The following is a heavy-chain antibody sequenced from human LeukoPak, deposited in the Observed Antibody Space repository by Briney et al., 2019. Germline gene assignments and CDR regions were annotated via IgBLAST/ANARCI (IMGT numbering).Heavy chain of an antibody. D-gene: IGHD4-17*01. CDR3: ARATVTSLGY. CDR1: GFTFSTYN. V-gene: IGHV3-7*04. J-gene: IGHJ4*02. Sequence: GGSLRLSCAASGFTFSTYNMNWVRQAPGKGLEWVANIKQDGSEKYYVDSVKGRFTISRDNAKNSLYLQMNSLRAEDTAVYYCARATVTSLGYWGQGTLVTVSS. CDR2: IKQDGSEK.